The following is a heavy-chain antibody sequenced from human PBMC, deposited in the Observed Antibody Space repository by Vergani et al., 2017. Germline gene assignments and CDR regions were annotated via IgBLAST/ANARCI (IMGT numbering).Heavy chain of an antibody. D-gene: IGHD5-24*01. Sequence: QITLQESGPTLVKPTQTLTLTCTFSGFSLSTSGVGVGWIRQPPGKALEWLALIYWNDDKRYSPSLKSRLTITKDTSKNQVVLTMTNMDPVDTATYYCARIGIQNGYNFNFDYWGQGTLVTVSS. J-gene: IGHJ4*02. V-gene: IGHV2-5*01. CDR2: IYWNDDK. CDR3: ARIGIQNGYNFNFDY. CDR1: GFSLSTSGVG.